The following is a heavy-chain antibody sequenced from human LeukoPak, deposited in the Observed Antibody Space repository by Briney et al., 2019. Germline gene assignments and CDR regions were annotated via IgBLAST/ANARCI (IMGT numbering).Heavy chain of an antibody. CDR1: GLTFSRYA. V-gene: IGHV3-23*01. CDR2: ISASGGST. Sequence: PGGSLIPSCAASGLTFSRYAMSWVRQAPGKGLEWVSAISASGGSTYYADSVKGRFTISRDNSKNTLYLQMNSLRVEDTAVYYCAKEVYYFDTSGLYSFAFDIWGQGTMVTVPS. D-gene: IGHD3-22*01. J-gene: IGHJ3*02. CDR3: AKEVYYFDTSGLYSFAFDI.